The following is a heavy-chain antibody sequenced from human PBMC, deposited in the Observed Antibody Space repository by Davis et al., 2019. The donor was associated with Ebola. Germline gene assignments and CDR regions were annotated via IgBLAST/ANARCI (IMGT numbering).Heavy chain of an antibody. CDR1: GFTFSSYA. V-gene: IGHV3-23*01. J-gene: IGHJ4*02. CDR3: ARDAPPYYDFWSGYYAY. CDR2: ISGSGGST. Sequence: GGSLRLSCAASGFTFSSYAMSWVRQAPGKGLEWVSAISGSGGSTYYADSVKGRFTISRDNSKNTLYLQMNSLRAEDTAVYYCARDAPPYYDFWSGYYAYWGQGTLVTVSS. D-gene: IGHD3-3*01.